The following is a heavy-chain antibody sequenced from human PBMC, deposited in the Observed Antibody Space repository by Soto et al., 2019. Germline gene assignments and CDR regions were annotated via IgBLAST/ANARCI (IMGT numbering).Heavy chain of an antibody. Sequence: ASVKVSCKASGYTFTNNDINWVRQAPGQGLEWIGWMNTNTNTTDSAEVFEGRVSLTWDTSISTAYMELRSLRSDDTAVYYCAVKGGKSLSFDYWGQGTLVTVSS. CDR2: MNTNTNTT. CDR3: AVKGGKSLSFDY. V-gene: IGHV1-8*01. CDR1: GYTFTNND. D-gene: IGHD2-15*01. J-gene: IGHJ4*02.